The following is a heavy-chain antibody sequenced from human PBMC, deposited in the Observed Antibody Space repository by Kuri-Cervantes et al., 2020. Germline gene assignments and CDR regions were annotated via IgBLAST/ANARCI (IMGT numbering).Heavy chain of an antibody. D-gene: IGHD3-22*01. CDR1: GFTFSSYS. Sequence: GGSLRLSCAASGFTFSSYSMNWVRQAPGKGLEWVSSISSSSSYIYYADSVKGRFTISRENAQNSLYLQMNSLRAGDSAVYYCARAALYYGSSGRHAFDIWGQGTKVTVSS. V-gene: IGHV3-21*01. CDR3: ARAALYYGSSGRHAFDI. J-gene: IGHJ3*02. CDR2: ISSSSSYI.